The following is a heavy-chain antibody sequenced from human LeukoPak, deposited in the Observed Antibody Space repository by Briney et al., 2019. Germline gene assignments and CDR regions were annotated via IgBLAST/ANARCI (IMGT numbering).Heavy chain of an antibody. V-gene: IGHV3-74*01. Sequence: GGSLRLSCAASGFTFNNYWLHWVRQVPGKGLMWVSRINGDGNNVNYADSVKGRFTISRDNAKNTLHLQMNSLRAEDTAVYYCAAGPAGNGHLSSYWGQGTRVTVTS. D-gene: IGHD1-1*01. J-gene: IGHJ4*02. CDR1: GFTFNNYW. CDR3: AAGPAGNGHLSSY. CDR2: INGDGNNV.